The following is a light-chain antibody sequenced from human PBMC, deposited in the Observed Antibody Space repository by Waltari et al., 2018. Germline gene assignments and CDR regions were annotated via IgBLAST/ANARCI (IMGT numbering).Light chain of an antibody. CDR2: AAS. J-gene: IGKJ2*03. CDR3: QASYTTPYS. V-gene: IGKV1-39*01. CDR1: KNIRSY. Sequence: DLQMTQSPSSLSASVGDRVTISCRASKNIRSYLSWYQQKPGIAPKLVIYAASTLQSGVPSRFSGSGSGTNFTLTITSLQAEDFATYFCQASYTTPYSFVQGTKVEIK.